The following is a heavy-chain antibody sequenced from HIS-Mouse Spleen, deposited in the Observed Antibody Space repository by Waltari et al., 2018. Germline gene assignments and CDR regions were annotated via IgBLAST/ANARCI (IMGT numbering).Heavy chain of an antibody. D-gene: IGHD2-21*02. Sequence: EVQLVESGGGLVQPGGSLSLSCAPSGFTVSSNDMTWVRQAPGKGLEWVSVIYSGGSTYYADSVKGRLTISRDNSKNTLYLQMNSLRAEDTAVYYCARLIGGNSPDYWGQGTLVTVSS. V-gene: IGHV3-66*04. CDR2: IYSGGST. J-gene: IGHJ4*02. CDR1: GFTVSSND. CDR3: ARLIGGNSPDY.